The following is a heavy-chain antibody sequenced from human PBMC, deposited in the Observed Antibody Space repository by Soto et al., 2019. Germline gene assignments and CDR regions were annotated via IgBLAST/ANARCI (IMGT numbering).Heavy chain of an antibody. V-gene: IGHV4-31*03. J-gene: IGHJ3*02. CDR3: ARGQELRYCDWPYAFDI. D-gene: IGHD3-9*01. Sequence: QVQLQESGPGLVKPSQTLSLTCTVSGGSISSGGYYWSWIRQHPGKGLEWIGYIYYSGSTYYNPSLKSRVTISVDTSKNQFSLKLSSVTAADTAVYYCARGQELRYCDWPYAFDIWGQGTMVTVSS. CDR1: GGSISSGGYY. CDR2: IYYSGST.